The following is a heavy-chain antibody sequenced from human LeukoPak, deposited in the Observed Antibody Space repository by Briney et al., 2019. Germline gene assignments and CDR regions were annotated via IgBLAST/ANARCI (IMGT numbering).Heavy chain of an antibody. J-gene: IGHJ3*02. CDR3: ARGYEEWKLLLGAFDI. Sequence: GASVKVSCKASGYTFTGYYMHWVRQAPGQGLEWMGWINPNSGGTNYAQKFQGRVTMTRDTSISTAYMELSRLRSDDTAVYYCARGYEEWKLLLGAFDIWGQGTMVTVSS. CDR2: INPNSGGT. V-gene: IGHV1-2*02. D-gene: IGHD1-26*01. CDR1: GYTFTGYY.